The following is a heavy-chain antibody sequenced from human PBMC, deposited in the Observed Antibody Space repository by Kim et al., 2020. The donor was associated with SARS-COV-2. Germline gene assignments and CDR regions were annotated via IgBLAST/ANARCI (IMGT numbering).Heavy chain of an antibody. CDR3: ARTRDRYYDILTGYHWGLNAFNT. Sequence: SETLSLTCTVSGGSISSSSYYWGWIRQPPGKGLEWIGSIYYSGSTYYNPSLKSRVTISVDTSKNQFSLKLSSVTAADTAVYYCARTRDRYYDILTGYHWGLNAFNTWGKGKRVPVS. CDR1: GGSISSSSYY. J-gene: IGHJ3*02. V-gene: IGHV4-39*01. D-gene: IGHD3-9*01. CDR2: IYYSGST.